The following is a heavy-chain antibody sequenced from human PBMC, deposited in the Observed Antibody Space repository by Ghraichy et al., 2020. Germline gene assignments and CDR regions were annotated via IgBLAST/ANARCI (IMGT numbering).Heavy chain of an antibody. J-gene: IGHJ5*02. D-gene: IGHD2-2*01. V-gene: IGHV3-21*01. Sequence: GGSLRLSCAASGFTFSSYSMNWVRQAPGKGLEWVSSISSSSSYIYYADSVKGRFTISRDNAKNSLYLQMNSLRAEDTAVYYCARGGIGPAATTCQGFDPWGQGTLVTVSS. CDR1: GFTFSSYS. CDR2: ISSSSSYI. CDR3: ARGGIGPAATTCQGFDP.